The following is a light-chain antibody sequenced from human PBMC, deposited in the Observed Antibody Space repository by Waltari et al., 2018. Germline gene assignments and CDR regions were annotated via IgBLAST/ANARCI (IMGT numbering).Light chain of an antibody. CDR1: QSVLYSSNNKDY. Sequence: DIVMTQAPDSLAVSLGERATINGKSSQSVLYSSNNKDYLGWYPAHPGKPPKFLRSGASTREYGVPDRFSGSGSGTDFTLTISSLQAEDVAVYYCQQHYSTPLTFGGGTKVEIK. CDR3: QQHYSTPLT. V-gene: IGKV4-1*01. CDR2: GAS. J-gene: IGKJ4*01.